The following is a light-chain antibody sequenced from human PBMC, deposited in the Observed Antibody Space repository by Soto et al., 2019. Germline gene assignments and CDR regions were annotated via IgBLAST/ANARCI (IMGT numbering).Light chain of an antibody. CDR1: NSDVGRYKL. Sequence: QSALTQPASVSGSPGQSITISCTGSNSDVGRYKLVSWYQQHPGKAPKLIIYEDSKRPSGASSRFSGSKSANTASLTVSGLQAEDEADYYCCSYADGNNGLFGGGTKLTVL. CDR2: EDS. J-gene: IGLJ3*02. CDR3: CSYADGNNGL. V-gene: IGLV2-23*01.